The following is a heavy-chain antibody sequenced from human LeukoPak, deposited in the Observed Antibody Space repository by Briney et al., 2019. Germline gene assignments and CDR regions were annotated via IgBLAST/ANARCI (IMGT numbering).Heavy chain of an antibody. CDR3: TRDRQGSGWFNY. CDR2: ISDYGGNT. CDR1: GYTFTSYG. D-gene: IGHD6-19*01. V-gene: IGHV1-18*01. J-gene: IGHJ4*02. Sequence: ASVKVSCKASGYTFTSYGISWVRQAPGQGLEWMGWISDYGGNTKSVQKFQGRVTMTTDTSASTAYMELRSLTFDDTAVYYCTRDRQGSGWFNYWGQGTVVTVSS.